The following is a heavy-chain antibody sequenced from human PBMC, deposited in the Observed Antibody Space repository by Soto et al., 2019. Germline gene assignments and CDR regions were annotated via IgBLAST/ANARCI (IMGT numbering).Heavy chain of an antibody. CDR3: ARIHWAQSSLDY. Sequence: TLSLTCAVSGGSIDSGAFSLSWIRQPPGKGLEWIGYVTHSGTAYSIPSLNGRLTLSVDSSQTQFSLKLTSVTAADSAFYYCARIHWAQSSLDYWGRGILVTVSS. CDR1: GGSIDSGAFS. J-gene: IGHJ4*02. D-gene: IGHD6-19*01. V-gene: IGHV4-30-2*01. CDR2: VTHSGTA.